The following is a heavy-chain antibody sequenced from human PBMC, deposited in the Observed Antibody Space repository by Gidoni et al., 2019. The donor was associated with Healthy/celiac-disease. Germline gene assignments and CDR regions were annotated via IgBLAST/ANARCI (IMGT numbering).Heavy chain of an antibody. CDR2: IYYSGST. CDR3: ARFALDLDWFDP. CDR1: GSSNSCGDYS. Sequence: QVQLQSSAPGLVKPSQTLSLTCTVSGSSNSCGDYSWSWIRQTPGKGLEWIGYIYYSGSTYYNPSLKSRVTISVDTSKNQFSLKLSSVTAADTAVYYCARFALDLDWFDPWGQGTLVTVSS. D-gene: IGHD1-7*01. J-gene: IGHJ5*02. V-gene: IGHV4-30-4*01.